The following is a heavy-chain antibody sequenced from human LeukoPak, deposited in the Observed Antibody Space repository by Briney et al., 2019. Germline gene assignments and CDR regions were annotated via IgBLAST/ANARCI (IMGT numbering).Heavy chain of an antibody. D-gene: IGHD3-3*01. Sequence: SETLSLTCAVYDGSLYEYYWSWFRQSPGKGVEWIGEVSHGGGTNYNLSFERRATISVDRSKNQFSLMLTSVTAADTAIYYCAREMWVARSGFDIWAQGTVVTVSS. CDR3: AREMWVARSGFDI. CDR1: DGSLYEYY. J-gene: IGHJ3*02. CDR2: VSHGGGT. V-gene: IGHV4-34*01.